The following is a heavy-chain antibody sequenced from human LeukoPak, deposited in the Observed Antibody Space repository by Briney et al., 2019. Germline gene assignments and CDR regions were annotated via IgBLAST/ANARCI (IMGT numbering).Heavy chain of an antibody. CDR2: IYYSGST. CDR1: GGSISSYY. V-gene: IGHV4-59*01. CDR3: ARGSRYCSSTSCHMGPDY. D-gene: IGHD2-2*02. Sequence: SETLSLTCTVSGGSISSYYWSWIRQPPGKGLEWIGYIYYSGSTNYNPSLKSRVTISVDTSKNQFSLKLSSVTAADTAVYYCARGSRYCSSTSCHMGPDYWGQGTLVTVSS. J-gene: IGHJ4*02.